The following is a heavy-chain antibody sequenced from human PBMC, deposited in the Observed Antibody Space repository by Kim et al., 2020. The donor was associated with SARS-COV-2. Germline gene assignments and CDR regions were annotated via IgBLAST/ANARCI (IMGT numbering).Heavy chain of an antibody. CDR2: IKSKTDGGTT. D-gene: IGHD3-3*01. Sequence: GGSLRLSCAASGFTFSNAWMSWVRQAPGKELEWVGRIKSKTDGGTTDYAAPVKGRFTISRDDSKNTLYLQMNSLKTEDTAVYYCTTYTPYTIFGVVIHYYYGMDVWGQGTTVTVSS. V-gene: IGHV3-15*01. CDR3: TTYTPYTIFGVVIHYYYGMDV. J-gene: IGHJ6*02. CDR1: GFTFSNAW.